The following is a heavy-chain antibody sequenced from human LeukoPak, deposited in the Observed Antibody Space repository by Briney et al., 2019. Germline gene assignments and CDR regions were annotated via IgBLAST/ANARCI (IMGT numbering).Heavy chain of an antibody. J-gene: IGHJ4*02. CDR2: INPNSGGT. Sequence: GASVTVSCKASVYTFTGYYMHWVRQAPGQGLEWMGWINPNSGGTNYAQKFQGRVTMTRDTSISTAYMELSRLRSDDTAVYYCARSMLLLDYPGYYFDYWGQGTLVTVSS. D-gene: IGHD2-15*01. CDR1: VYTFTGYY. CDR3: ARSMLLLDYPGYYFDY. V-gene: IGHV1-2*02.